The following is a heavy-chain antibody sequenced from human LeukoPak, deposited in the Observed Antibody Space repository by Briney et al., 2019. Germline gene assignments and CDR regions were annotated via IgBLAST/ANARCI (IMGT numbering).Heavy chain of an antibody. CDR3: ARDLGIAARPENWFDP. CDR2: IIPIFGTA. Sequence: VASVKVSCKASGGTFSSYAISWVRQAPGQGLEWMGGIIPIFGTANYAQKFQGRVTITTDESTSTAYMELSSLRSEDTAVYYRARDLGIAARPENWFDPWGQGTLVTVSS. V-gene: IGHV1-69*05. D-gene: IGHD6-6*01. CDR1: GGTFSSYA. J-gene: IGHJ5*02.